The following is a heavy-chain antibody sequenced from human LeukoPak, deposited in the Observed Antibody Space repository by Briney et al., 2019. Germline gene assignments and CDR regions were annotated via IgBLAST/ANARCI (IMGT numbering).Heavy chain of an antibody. J-gene: IGHJ6*02. Sequence: GGSLRLSCAASGLTFSSYSMNWVRQAPGKGLEWVSSISSSSSYIYYADSVKGRFTISRDNAKNSLYLQMNSLRAEDTAVYYCARDRNDFWSGYPYYYYYGMDVWGQGTTVTVSS. D-gene: IGHD3-3*01. V-gene: IGHV3-21*01. CDR3: ARDRNDFWSGYPYYYYYGMDV. CDR2: ISSSSSYI. CDR1: GLTFSSYS.